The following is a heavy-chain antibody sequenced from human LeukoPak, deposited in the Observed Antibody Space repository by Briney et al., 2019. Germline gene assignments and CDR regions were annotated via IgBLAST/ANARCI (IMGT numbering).Heavy chain of an antibody. CDR2: IVGSGDST. J-gene: IGHJ4*02. D-gene: IGHD6-19*01. Sequence: GGSLRLSCAASGFTFSSYAMSWVRQAPGKGLEWVSGIVGSGDSTYYADSVKGRFTISRDNSKNTLYLQMNSLRAEDTAVYYCAKVGSSGRYFDYWGQGTLVTVSS. V-gene: IGHV3-23*01. CDR3: AKVGSSGRYFDY. CDR1: GFTFSSYA.